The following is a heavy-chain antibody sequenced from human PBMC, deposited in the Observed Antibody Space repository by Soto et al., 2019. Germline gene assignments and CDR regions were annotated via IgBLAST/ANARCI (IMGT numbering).Heavy chain of an antibody. V-gene: IGHV4-39*01. D-gene: IGHD2-2*01. CDR2: IYYSGST. Sequence: SETLSLTCTVSGGSISSSSYYWGWIRQPPGKGLEWIGSIYYSGSTYYNPSLKSRVTISVDTSKNQFSLKLSSVTAADTAVYYCATCTSCYLRRQRFDYWGQGTLVTVSS. J-gene: IGHJ4*02. CDR3: ATCTSCYLRRQRFDY. CDR1: GGSISSSSYY.